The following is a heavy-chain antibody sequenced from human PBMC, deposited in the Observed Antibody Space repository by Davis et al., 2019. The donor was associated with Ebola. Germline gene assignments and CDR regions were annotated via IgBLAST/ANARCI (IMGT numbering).Heavy chain of an antibody. CDR3: ASRHVGY. CDR2: IWYDGSNK. Sequence: GESLKISCAASGFIFSSYGMHWVRQAPGKGLEWVASIWYDGSNKYYADSVKGRLTISRDNSKNTLYLQMNSLRVEDTAVYYCASRHVGYWGQGTLVTVS. J-gene: IGHJ4*02. V-gene: IGHV3-33*01. CDR1: GFIFSSYG. D-gene: IGHD1-26*01.